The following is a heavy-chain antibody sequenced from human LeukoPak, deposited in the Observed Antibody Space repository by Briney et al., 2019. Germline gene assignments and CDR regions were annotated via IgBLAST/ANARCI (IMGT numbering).Heavy chain of an antibody. CDR2: MNPNSGNT. Sequence: ASVKVSCKASGYTFTSYDINWVRQATGQGLEWMGWMNPNSGNTGYAQKFQGRVTMTRNTSISTAYMELSSLRSEDTAVYYCARAQERYGFWSGYYGWFDPWGQGTLVTVSS. CDR3: ARAQERYGFWSGYYGWFDP. V-gene: IGHV1-8*01. J-gene: IGHJ5*02. CDR1: GYTFTSYD. D-gene: IGHD3-3*01.